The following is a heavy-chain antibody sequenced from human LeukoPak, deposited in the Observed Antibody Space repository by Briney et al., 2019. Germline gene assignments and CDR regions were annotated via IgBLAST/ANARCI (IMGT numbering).Heavy chain of an antibody. CDR1: GFTFSSYS. V-gene: IGHV3-21*01. CDR3: ARSGGSTVFYYMDV. Sequence: GGSLRLSCAASGFTFSSYSMNWVRQAPGKGGEWVSSISSSSSYISYADSVKGRFTISRDNDKNSLYLQMNSLRAEDTAVYYCARSGGSTVFYYMDVWGKGTTVTVSS. J-gene: IGHJ6*03. CDR2: ISSSSSYI. D-gene: IGHD2-2*01.